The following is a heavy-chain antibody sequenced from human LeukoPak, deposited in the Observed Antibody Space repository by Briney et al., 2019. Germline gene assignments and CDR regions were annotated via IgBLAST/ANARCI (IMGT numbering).Heavy chain of an antibody. CDR3: ARDRGTTFDY. CDR1: GGSISSYY. J-gene: IGHJ4*02. CDR2: IFSSGST. Sequence: SETLSLTCTVSGGSISSYYWSWIRQPAGKGLEWIGRIFSSGSTNYNPSLKTRVTMSVDTSKNQFSLRLSTVTAADTAVYYCARDRGTTFDYWGQGTLVTVSS. D-gene: IGHD1-14*01. V-gene: IGHV4-4*07.